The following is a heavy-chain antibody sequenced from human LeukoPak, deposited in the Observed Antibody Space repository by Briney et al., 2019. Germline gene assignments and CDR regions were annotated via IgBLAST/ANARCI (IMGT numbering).Heavy chain of an antibody. CDR3: TTLLDYYDNSGYWSLGLFDF. V-gene: IGHV3-23*01. CDR1: GFTFRSYA. D-gene: IGHD3-22*01. J-gene: IGHJ4*02. Sequence: QSGGSLRPSCAASGFTFRSYAMSWVRQAPGKGLEWVSAISGSGGSTYYADSVKGRFTISRDNSKNTLYLQMNSLRAEDTAVYYCTTLLDYYDNSGYWSLGLFDFWGQGTLVTVSS. CDR2: ISGSGGST.